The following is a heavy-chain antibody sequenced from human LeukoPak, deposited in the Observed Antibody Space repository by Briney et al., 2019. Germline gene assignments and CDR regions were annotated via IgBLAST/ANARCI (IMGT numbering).Heavy chain of an antibody. J-gene: IGHJ4*02. V-gene: IGHV3-74*01. CDR1: GFTFSSYS. D-gene: IGHD5-12*01. Sequence: GGSLRLSCAASGFTFSSYSMNWVRQAPGKGLVWVSRISFDGNTTSYADSVRGRFTISRDNAKNALYLQMNSLRAEDTAVYYCARTLGYPRPRGPLDYWGQGTLVTVSS. CDR3: ARTLGYPRPRGPLDY. CDR2: ISFDGNTT.